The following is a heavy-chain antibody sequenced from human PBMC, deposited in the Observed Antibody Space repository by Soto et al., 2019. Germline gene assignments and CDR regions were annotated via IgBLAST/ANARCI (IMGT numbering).Heavy chain of an antibody. V-gene: IGHV4-38-2*01. J-gene: IGHJ6*02. CDR3: ARLFEGLRWGGMDV. D-gene: IGHD4-17*01. CDR2: IYHSGST. Sequence: SETLSLTCAVSGYSITNGYYWGWIRQPPGMGLVWIGSIYHSGSTSYNPSLRSRVTISVVTSKNQFSLKLRSVNAADTAVYYGARLFEGLRWGGMDVWGQGTTVTVSS. CDR1: GYSITNGYY.